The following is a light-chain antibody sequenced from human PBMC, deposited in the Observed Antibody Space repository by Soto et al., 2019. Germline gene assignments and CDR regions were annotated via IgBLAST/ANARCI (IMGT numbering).Light chain of an antibody. CDR1: QTFSNSF. V-gene: IGKV3-20*01. Sequence: EIVLTQSPGTLSFSPGERATLSCRASQTFSNSFLSWFQQIPGQAPRLLIYGASMRATGIPDRFSGSGSGTEFTLTISSLQSVDSAVYYCQQYHNWPPWTFGQGTKVDIK. CDR2: GAS. J-gene: IGKJ1*01. CDR3: QQYHNWPPWT.